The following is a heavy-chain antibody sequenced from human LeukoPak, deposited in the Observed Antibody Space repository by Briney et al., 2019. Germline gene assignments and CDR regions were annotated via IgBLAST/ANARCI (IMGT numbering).Heavy chain of an antibody. Sequence: GGSLRLSCAASGFTVSSNSMSWVRQAPGKGLEWVSVLYSGGNTYYADSVKGRFTISRDNSKNTLYLQMNSLRTEDTAVYYCARDRSDGFDYWGQGTLVTVSS. CDR2: LYSGGNT. CDR3: ARDRSDGFDY. J-gene: IGHJ4*02. V-gene: IGHV3-53*01. CDR1: GFTVSSNS.